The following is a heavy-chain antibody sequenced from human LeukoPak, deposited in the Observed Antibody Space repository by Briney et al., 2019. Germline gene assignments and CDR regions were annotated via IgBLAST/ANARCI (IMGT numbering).Heavy chain of an antibody. CDR3: ARGGFGYNRDY. Sequence: PSETLSLTCTVSGGSISSYYWSWIRQPPGKGLEWIGYIYYSGSTNYNPSLKSRVTISVDTSKSQFSLKLSSVTAADTAVYYCARGGFGYNRDYWGQGTLVTVSS. CDR2: IYYSGST. J-gene: IGHJ4*02. D-gene: IGHD5-24*01. V-gene: IGHV4-59*01. CDR1: GGSISSYY.